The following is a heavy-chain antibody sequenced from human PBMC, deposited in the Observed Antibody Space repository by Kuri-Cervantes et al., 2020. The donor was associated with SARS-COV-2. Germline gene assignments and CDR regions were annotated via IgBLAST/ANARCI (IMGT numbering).Heavy chain of an antibody. CDR2: ISSSSSTI. Sequence: GESLKISCAASGFTFSSYSMNWVRQAPGKGLEWVSYISSSSSTIYYADSVKSRFTISRDNAKNSLYLQMNSLRAEDTAVYYCARDLSSGLWAFDYWGQGTLVTVSS. J-gene: IGHJ4*02. V-gene: IGHV3-48*01. D-gene: IGHD5-18*01. CDR3: ARDLSSGLWAFDY. CDR1: GFTFSSYS.